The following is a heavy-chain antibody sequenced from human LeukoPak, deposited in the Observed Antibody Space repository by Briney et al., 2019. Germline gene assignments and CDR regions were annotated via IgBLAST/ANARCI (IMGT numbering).Heavy chain of an antibody. CDR2: IYHSGTT. CDR3: ARGWDTGYSYYGMDV. CDR1: GGSISGYY. D-gene: IGHD5-18*01. J-gene: IGHJ6*02. Sequence: PSETLSLTCTVSGGSISGYYWSWIRQSPGKGLEWIGFIYHSGTTTYSPSLKSRVTISVDTSNSQFSLELSTVTAADTAVHYCARGWDTGYSYYGMDVWGQGTTVTVSS. V-gene: IGHV4-59*01.